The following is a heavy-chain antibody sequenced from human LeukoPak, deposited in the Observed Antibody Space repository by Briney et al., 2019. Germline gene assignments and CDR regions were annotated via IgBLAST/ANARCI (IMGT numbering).Heavy chain of an antibody. D-gene: IGHD1-26*01. CDR1: RLTFSIYW. CDR3: VRGSAGMSPALGS. V-gene: IGHV3-74*01. Sequence: GGSLRLSCVASRLTFSIYWMHWVRQGPGKGLVWVSRINGDVTYTDYAESVKGRFTFSRDNAMNTLYLQMNSLRAEDTAVYYCVRGSAGMSPALGSWGQGTLVTVSS. CDR2: INGDVTYT. J-gene: IGHJ5*02.